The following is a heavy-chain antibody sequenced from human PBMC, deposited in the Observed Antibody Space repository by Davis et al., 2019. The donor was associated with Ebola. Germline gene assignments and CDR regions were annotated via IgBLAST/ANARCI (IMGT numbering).Heavy chain of an antibody. Sequence: MPSETLSLTCNVSGGSISNYYWSWIRQSPGKGLEWIAYIYYSGKTSYNPSLRSRATILVDTLENQFSLRLTSVTAADTALYYCARHTSYGGKTWFDPWGQGTLVTVSS. J-gene: IGHJ5*02. CDR2: IYYSGKT. CDR1: GGSISNYY. CDR3: ARHTSYGGKTWFDP. V-gene: IGHV4-59*08. D-gene: IGHD4-23*01.